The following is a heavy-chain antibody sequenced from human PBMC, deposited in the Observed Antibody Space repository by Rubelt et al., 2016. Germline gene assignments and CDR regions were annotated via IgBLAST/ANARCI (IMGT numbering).Heavy chain of an antibody. CDR1: GGSISSSSYY. CDR2: IYYRGST. D-gene: IGHD4-17*01. CDR3: ASYGASDYYYGMDV. Sequence: QLQLQESGPGLVKPSETLSLTCTVSGGSISSSSYYWGWVRQPPGKGLEWIGSIYYRGSTYYNPSLKSRVTISVDTSKNQFSLKLSSVTAADTAVYYCASYGASDYYYGMDVWGQGTTVTVSS. J-gene: IGHJ6*02. V-gene: IGHV4-39*01.